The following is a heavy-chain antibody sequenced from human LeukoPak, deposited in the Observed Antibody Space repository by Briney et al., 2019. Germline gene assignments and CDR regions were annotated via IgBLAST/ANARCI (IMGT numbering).Heavy chain of an antibody. CDR3: AREGYSSGWYWFDP. Sequence: SETLSLTCTASGGSISSYYWSWIRQPAGKGLEWIGRIYTSGSTNYNPSLKSRVTMSVDTSKNQFSLKLSSVTAADTAVYYCAREGYSSGWYWFDPWGQGTLVTVSS. CDR1: GGSISSYY. J-gene: IGHJ5*02. CDR2: IYTSGST. V-gene: IGHV4-4*07. D-gene: IGHD6-19*01.